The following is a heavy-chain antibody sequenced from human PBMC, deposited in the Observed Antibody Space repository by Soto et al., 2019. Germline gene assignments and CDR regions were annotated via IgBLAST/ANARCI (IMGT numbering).Heavy chain of an antibody. V-gene: IGHV2-5*01. Sequence: QITLKESGPTLVKPTQTLTLTCTLSGFSLNTNGEGVGWIRQPPGKALEWLALIYWNDDKRYTLSLKSRLTIGKETSKNQVVLSMTNIDPVDTATYYCAHRLAFALAGQSIAFGYRGQGTLIGVSS. CDR2: IYWNDDK. D-gene: IGHD6-19*01. J-gene: IGHJ4*02. CDR1: GFSLNTNGEG. CDR3: AHRLAFALAGQSIAFGY.